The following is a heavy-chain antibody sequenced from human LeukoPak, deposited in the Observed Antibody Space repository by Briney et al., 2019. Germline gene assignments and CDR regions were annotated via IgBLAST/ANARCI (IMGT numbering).Heavy chain of an antibody. J-gene: IGHJ4*02. CDR2: IYHSGST. CDR1: AGSISSGGYY. D-gene: IGHD6-6*01. V-gene: IGHV4-30-2*01. Sequence: SETLSLTCTVSAGSISSGGYYWSWIRQPPGKGLEWIGYIYHSGSTYYNPSLKSRVTISVDRSKNQFSLKLSSVTAADTAVYYCARLAAIAARPPYDYWGQGTLVTVSS. CDR3: ARLAAIAARPPYDY.